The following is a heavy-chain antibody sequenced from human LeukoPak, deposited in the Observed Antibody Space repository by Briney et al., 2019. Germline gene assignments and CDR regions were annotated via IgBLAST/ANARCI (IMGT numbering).Heavy chain of an antibody. Sequence: GGSLRLSCAASGLTVSSNYMSWVRQAPGKGLEWVSVIYSGGSTYYADSVKGRFTISRDNSKNTLYLQMNSLRAEDTAVYYCARGGENEQLRFLEWLLSPSFDYWGQGTLVTVSS. D-gene: IGHD3-3*01. CDR1: GLTVSSNY. J-gene: IGHJ4*02. V-gene: IGHV3-66*02. CDR3: ARGGENEQLRFLEWLLSPSFDY. CDR2: IYSGGST.